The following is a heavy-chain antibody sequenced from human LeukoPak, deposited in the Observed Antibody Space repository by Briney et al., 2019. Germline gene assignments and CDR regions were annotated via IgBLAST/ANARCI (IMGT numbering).Heavy chain of an antibody. J-gene: IGHJ4*02. CDR2: IRSKAYGGTT. Sequence: GGSLRLSCTASGFTFGDYAMSWVRQAPGKGLEWVGFIRSKAYGGTTEYVASVKGRFTISRDDSKSLAYLQMNGLKTEDTAVYYCTRAGRAASFYFDYWGQGTLVTVSS. CDR3: TRAGRAASFYFDY. V-gene: IGHV3-49*04. CDR1: GFTFGDYA. D-gene: IGHD2-15*01.